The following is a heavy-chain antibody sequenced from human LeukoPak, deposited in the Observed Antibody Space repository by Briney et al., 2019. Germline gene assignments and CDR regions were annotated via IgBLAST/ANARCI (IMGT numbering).Heavy chain of an antibody. CDR3: ARPAERGYSYGLDF. J-gene: IGHJ3*01. CDR1: GGSIGSYY. Sequence: SETLSLTCTVSGGSIGSYYWSWIRQPPGKGLEWIGYINDSGNTDYKPSLKSRATISVDTSKNQFSLKLSSVTAADTAVYYCARPAERGYSYGLDFWGPGTMVTVSS. V-gene: IGHV4-59*01. D-gene: IGHD5-18*01. CDR2: INDSGNT.